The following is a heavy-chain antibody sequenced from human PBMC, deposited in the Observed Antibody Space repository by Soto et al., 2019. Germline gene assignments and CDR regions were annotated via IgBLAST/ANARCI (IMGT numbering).Heavy chain of an antibody. V-gene: IGHV3-23*01. J-gene: IGHJ4*02. Sequence: EVQLLESGGGLVQPGGSLRLSCAASGFTFSSYAMRWVRQAPGKGLEWVSAVSGSGGSTYYAASVKGRFTISRDNSTNTLYLQMNSLRAEDTAVYYCARRGPGTYFDYWGQGTLVTVSS. D-gene: IGHD6-13*01. CDR3: ARRGPGTYFDY. CDR2: VSGSGGST. CDR1: GFTFSSYA.